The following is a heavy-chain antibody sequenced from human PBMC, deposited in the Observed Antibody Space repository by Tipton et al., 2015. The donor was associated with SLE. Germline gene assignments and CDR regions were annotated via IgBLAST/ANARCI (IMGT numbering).Heavy chain of an antibody. CDR3: ARGKFGSGPDFEL. J-gene: IGHJ4*02. D-gene: IGHD3-10*01. CDR2: IKQDGSEK. Sequence: SLRLSCAASGFTFSSYWMSWVRQAQGKGLEWVANIKQDGSEKEQVDSVKGRFTISRDNAKNSLYLQMNSLRAEDTAVYYCARGKFGSGPDFELWGQGTLFTVSS. CDR1: GFTFSSYW. V-gene: IGHV3-7*01.